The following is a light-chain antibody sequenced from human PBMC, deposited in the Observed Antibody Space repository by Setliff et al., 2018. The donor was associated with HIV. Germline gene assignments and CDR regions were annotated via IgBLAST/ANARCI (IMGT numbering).Light chain of an antibody. Sequence: QSALTQPASVSGSPGQSITISCTGTSSDIGAYNYVSWYQQHPGKAPKFMIYDVRKRPSVVSNLFSGSRSGHTASLTISGLQAEDEAAYYCSSYVNINTLVFGTGTKVTVL. J-gene: IGLJ1*01. CDR1: SSDIGAYNY. CDR2: DVR. CDR3: SSYVNINTLV. V-gene: IGLV2-14*03.